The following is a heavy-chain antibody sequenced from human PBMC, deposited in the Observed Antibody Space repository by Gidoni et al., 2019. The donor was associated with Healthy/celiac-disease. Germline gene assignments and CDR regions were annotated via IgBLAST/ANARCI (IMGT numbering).Heavy chain of an antibody. Sequence: EVQLLESGGGLVQPGGSLRLSCAASGFTFSSYAMTWVRQAPGKGLEWVSGISGSGDYTYYVDAVKGRFTISRDISKNTLYLQMNSLRAEDTAVYYCAKDSCNYDFLDYWGQGTLVTVSS. CDR3: AKDSCNYDFLDY. D-gene: IGHD3-3*01. J-gene: IGHJ4*02. CDR1: GFTFSSYA. CDR2: ISGSGDYT. V-gene: IGHV3-23*01.